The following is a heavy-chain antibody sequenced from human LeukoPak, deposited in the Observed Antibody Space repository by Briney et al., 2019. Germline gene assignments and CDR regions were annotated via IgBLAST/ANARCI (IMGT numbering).Heavy chain of an antibody. D-gene: IGHD6-13*01. Sequence: PGGSLRLSCAVSGFTVSSNYMSWVRQAPGKGLEWVSVIYSGGSTYYADSVKGRFTIFRDNSKNTLYLQMNSLRAEDTAVYYCARDPEGGSSWDYWGQGTLVTVSS. CDR2: IYSGGST. J-gene: IGHJ4*02. CDR3: ARDPEGGSSWDY. CDR1: GFTVSSNY. V-gene: IGHV3-53*01.